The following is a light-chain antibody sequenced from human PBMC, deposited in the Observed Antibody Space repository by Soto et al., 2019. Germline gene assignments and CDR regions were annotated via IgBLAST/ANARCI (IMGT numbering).Light chain of an antibody. J-gene: IGLJ1*01. CDR1: SSDVGHNKY. CDR2: KVS. V-gene: IGLV2-14*01. Sequence: QSSLTQPASVSGSPGQSITISCTGTSSDVGHNKYVSWYQQYPGKVPKLLINKVSNRPSGVSNRFSGSKSGNTAPLTISGLLAEDEADYFCTSSTSDSLYVFGTGTKLTVL. CDR3: TSSTSDSLYV.